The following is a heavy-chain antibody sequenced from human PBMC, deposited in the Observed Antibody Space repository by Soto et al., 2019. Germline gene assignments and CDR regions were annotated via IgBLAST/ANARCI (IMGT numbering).Heavy chain of an antibody. J-gene: IGHJ4*02. CDR3: ARGTGPVHCFDR. Sequence: EVQLLESGGGLVQTGGSLRLSCAASGFTSSSYAMSWVRQAPGKGLEWVSGISGSGGSTYYADSVKGRFTISRDNSKNTVYLQINSLRARDAGVYFCARGTGPVHCFDRLGQGALVNVSS. CDR2: ISGSGGST. V-gene: IGHV3-23*01. CDR1: GFTSSSYA. D-gene: IGHD3-16*01.